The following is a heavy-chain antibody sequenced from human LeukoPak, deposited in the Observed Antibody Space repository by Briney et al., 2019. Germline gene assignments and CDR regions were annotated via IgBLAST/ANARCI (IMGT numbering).Heavy chain of an antibody. J-gene: IGHJ6*02. CDR2: ISGYNGKT. CDR1: GYTFRKYG. CDR3: ARDGDYVGKIWTAATENMDV. Sequence: ASVKVSCKSSGYTFRKYGISWVRRAPGQGLEWMGWISGYNGKTEYAQKFQGRVTVTTDTSTSTAYMELRSLRSDDTAVYYCARDGDYVGKIWTAATENMDVWGQGTTVSVSS. V-gene: IGHV1-18*01. D-gene: IGHD3/OR15-3a*01.